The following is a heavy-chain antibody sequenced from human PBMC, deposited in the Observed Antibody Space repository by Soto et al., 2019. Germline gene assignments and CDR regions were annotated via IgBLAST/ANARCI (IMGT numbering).Heavy chain of an antibody. CDR1: GGSISSSSYY. CDR2: IYYSGST. D-gene: IGHD6-13*01. Sequence: SETLSLTCTVSGGSISSSSYYWGWIRQPPGKGLEWIGSIYYSGSTYYNPSLKSRVTISVDTSKNQFSLKLSSVTAADTAVYYCARRLRVKGIAAAGRWFDPWGQGTLVTVSS. V-gene: IGHV4-39*01. CDR3: ARRLRVKGIAAAGRWFDP. J-gene: IGHJ5*02.